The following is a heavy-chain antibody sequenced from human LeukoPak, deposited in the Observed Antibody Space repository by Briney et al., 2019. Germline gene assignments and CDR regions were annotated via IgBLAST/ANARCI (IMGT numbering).Heavy chain of an antibody. CDR3: ARWVGYNGALDY. CDR1: AGSISSSSHH. CDR2: VYYGRTT. Sequence: PSETLSLTCTVSAGSISSSSHHWGWIRQSPGKGLEWIGSVYYGRTTYYNPSLKSRVTISVDTSKNQFSLKLSSVTAADTAVYYCARWVGYNGALDYWGQGTLVTVSS. D-gene: IGHD5-24*01. V-gene: IGHV4-39*07. J-gene: IGHJ4*02.